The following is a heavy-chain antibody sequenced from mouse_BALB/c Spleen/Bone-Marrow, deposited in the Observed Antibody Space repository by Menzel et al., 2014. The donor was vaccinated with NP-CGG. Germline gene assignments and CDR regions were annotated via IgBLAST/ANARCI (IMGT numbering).Heavy chain of an antibody. Sequence: VNVVESGPGLVAPSQSLSIPCTVSGFSLTSYGVHWVRQPPGKGLEWLGVIWAGGSTNYNSALMSRLSFSKDNSKSQVFLKMNSLQTDDTAMYYCARDYYGSLYAMDYWGKGTSVTVSS. CDR3: ARDYYGSLYAMDY. J-gene: IGHJ4*01. CDR2: IWAGGST. V-gene: IGHV2-9*02. D-gene: IGHD1-1*01. CDR1: GFSLTSYG.